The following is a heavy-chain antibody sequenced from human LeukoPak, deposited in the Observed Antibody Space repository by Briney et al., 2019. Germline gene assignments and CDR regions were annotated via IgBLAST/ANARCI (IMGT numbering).Heavy chain of an antibody. CDR2: INTDGTVT. Sequence: PGGFLRLSCAASGFTFSKYWMLWVCQAPGKGLESVSRINTDGTVTTYADSVKGRFTVSRDNADNTMFLQMNSVRDEDTAVYYCATKQWLAPPPGSWGQRTPVTVSS. D-gene: IGHD6-19*01. CDR3: ATKQWLAPPPGS. CDR1: GFTFSKYW. V-gene: IGHV3-74*01. J-gene: IGHJ5*02.